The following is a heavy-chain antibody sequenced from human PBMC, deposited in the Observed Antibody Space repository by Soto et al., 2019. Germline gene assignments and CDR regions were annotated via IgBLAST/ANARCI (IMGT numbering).Heavy chain of an antibody. D-gene: IGHD5-12*01. J-gene: IGHJ4*02. Sequence: QGQLVQSGTEVKKPGASVKDSCKASGYTFTNYFIHWVRQAPGQGLEWMGRINPSDGSTTYAQKFQGRITMTRDSSTSTVYMGQSSLRYEGTAVYYCARGGPELATIGSFDYWGQGTLVTVSS. CDR1: GYTFTNYF. CDR3: ARGGPELATIGSFDY. CDR2: INPSDGST. V-gene: IGHV1-46*01.